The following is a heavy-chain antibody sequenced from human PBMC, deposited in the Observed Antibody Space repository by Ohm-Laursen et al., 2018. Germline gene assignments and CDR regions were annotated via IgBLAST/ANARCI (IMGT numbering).Heavy chain of an antibody. CDR2: ISSSSSYI. CDR3: ARDATAGGTLG. J-gene: IGHJ4*02. CDR1: GFTFSSYA. Sequence: SLRLSCSASGFTFSSYAMSWVRQAPGKGLEWVSSISSSSSYIYYADSVKGRFTISRDNAKSSLYLQMRSLRGDDTAVYYCARDATAGGTLGWGQGTLVTVSS. D-gene: IGHD6-13*01. V-gene: IGHV3-21*01.